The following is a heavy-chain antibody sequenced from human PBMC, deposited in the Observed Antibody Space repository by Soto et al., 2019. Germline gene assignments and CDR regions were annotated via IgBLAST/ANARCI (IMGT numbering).Heavy chain of an antibody. CDR2: INPNSGGT. V-gene: IGHV1-2*04. CDR3: ARSLNHCGSTSCYPFYYYGLDV. Sequence: GASVKVSCKASGYTFTGYYMHCVLQSPVQWLDWMGCINPNSGGTNYAQKFQGWVTMTRDTSISTAYMELSRLRSDDTAVYYCARSLNHCGSTSCYPFYYYGLDVWGHGTTVTVSS. D-gene: IGHD2-2*01. J-gene: IGHJ6*02. CDR1: GYTFTGYY.